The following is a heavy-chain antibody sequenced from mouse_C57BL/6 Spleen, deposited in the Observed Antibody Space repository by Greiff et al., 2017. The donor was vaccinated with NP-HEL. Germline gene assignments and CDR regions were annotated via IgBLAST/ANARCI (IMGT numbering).Heavy chain of an antibody. CDR2: IDPETGGT. Sequence: QVQLQQSGAELVRPGASVTLSCKASGYTFTDYEMHWVKQTPVHGLEWIGAIDPETGGTAYNQKFKGKAILTADKSYSTAYMELRSLTSEDSAVYYCTRSRITTVVAKDYFDYWGQGTTLTVSS. V-gene: IGHV1-15*01. CDR3: TRSRITTVVAKDYFDY. CDR1: GYTFTDYE. D-gene: IGHD1-1*01. J-gene: IGHJ2*01.